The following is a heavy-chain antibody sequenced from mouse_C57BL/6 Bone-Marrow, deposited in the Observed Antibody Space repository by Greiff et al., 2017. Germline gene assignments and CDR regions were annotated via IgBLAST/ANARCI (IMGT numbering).Heavy chain of an antibody. CDR2: IDPSDSYT. CDR3: ARDFFDY. Sequence: VQLQQPGAELVMPGASVKLSCKASGYTFTSYWMHWVKQRPGQGLEWIGEIDPSDSYTNYNQKFKGKSPLTVDKSSSTAYMQLSSLTSEDSAVYYCARDFFDYWGQGTTLTVSS. V-gene: IGHV1-69*01. J-gene: IGHJ2*01. CDR1: GYTFTSYW.